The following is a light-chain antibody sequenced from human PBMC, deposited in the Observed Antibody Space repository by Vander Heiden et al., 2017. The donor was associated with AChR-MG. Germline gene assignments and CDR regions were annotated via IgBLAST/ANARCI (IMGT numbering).Light chain of an antibody. CDR2: DAS. CDR3: QRYDNLLRCT. Sequence: DIQMTQSPSSLSASVGDRVTITCQASQDISNYLNWYQQKPGKAPKLLIYDASNLETGVPSRFSGSGSGTDFTFTISSLQPEDIATYYCQRYDNLLRCTFGQGTKLEIK. V-gene: IGKV1-33*01. CDR1: QDISNY. J-gene: IGKJ2*02.